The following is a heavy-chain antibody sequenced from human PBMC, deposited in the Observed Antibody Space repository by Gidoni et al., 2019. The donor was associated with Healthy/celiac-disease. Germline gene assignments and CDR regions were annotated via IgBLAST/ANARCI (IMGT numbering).Heavy chain of an antibody. Sequence: QVQLVESGGGVVQPGRSLSLSCAAPGFPFRRYAMPWVRQAPGKGLEWGAVISYEGSNKYYAESVKGRFTISRDNSKNTLYLQMNSLRAEDTAVYYCARDGEYYGSGNYFDYWGQGTLVTVSS. J-gene: IGHJ4*02. CDR2: ISYEGSNK. CDR3: ARDGEYYGSGNYFDY. D-gene: IGHD3-10*01. V-gene: IGHV3-30-3*01. CDR1: GFPFRRYA.